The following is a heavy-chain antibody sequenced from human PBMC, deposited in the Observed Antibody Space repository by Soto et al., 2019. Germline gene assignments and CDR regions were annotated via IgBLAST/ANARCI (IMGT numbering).Heavy chain of an antibody. Sequence: ASVKVSCKASGYTFTGYYMHWVRQAPGQGLEWMGWINPNSGGTNYAQKFQGRVTMTRDTSISTAYMELSRLRSDDTAVYYCARDHNYDILTGNYYGMDVWGQGTTVTVSS. J-gene: IGHJ6*02. CDR2: INPNSGGT. CDR1: GYTFTGYY. CDR3: ARDHNYDILTGNYYGMDV. D-gene: IGHD3-9*01. V-gene: IGHV1-2*02.